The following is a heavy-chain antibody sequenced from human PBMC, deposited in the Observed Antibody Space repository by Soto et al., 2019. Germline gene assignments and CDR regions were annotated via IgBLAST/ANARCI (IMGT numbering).Heavy chain of an antibody. Sequence: LSLTCTVSGDSMSSYYWSWIRQPPGKGLEWIGYIYYSGSTTYNPSLRSRATMSVDTSKNQFSLRLSSVTAADTAVYYCARAKSNYQTFDHWGQGSQVTVSS. J-gene: IGHJ4*02. D-gene: IGHD4-4*01. CDR2: IYYSGST. V-gene: IGHV4-59*01. CDR3: ARAKSNYQTFDH. CDR1: GDSMSSYY.